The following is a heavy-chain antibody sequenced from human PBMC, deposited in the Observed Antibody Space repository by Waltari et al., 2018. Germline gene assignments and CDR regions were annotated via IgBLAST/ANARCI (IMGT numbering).Heavy chain of an antibody. D-gene: IGHD3-3*01. J-gene: IGHJ4*02. V-gene: IGHV3-23*01. CDR1: GFIFTSYA. Sequence: EVQLLESGGGLVQPGGSLRLSCAASGFIFTSYAMSGVRQAPGKGLEWVSGISGSGGTTYYAASVKGRLTISRDNSNDTVYLQMNSLTAEDTAVYYCAKTQDFDFWSGSYFDHWGQGALVNVFS. CDR2: ISGSGGTT. CDR3: AKTQDFDFWSGSYFDH.